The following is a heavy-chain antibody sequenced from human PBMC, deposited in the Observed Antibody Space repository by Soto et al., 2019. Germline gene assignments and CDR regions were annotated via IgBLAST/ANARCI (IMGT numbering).Heavy chain of an antibody. CDR1: GFTFSSYA. J-gene: IGHJ6*02. Sequence: GGSLRLSCAASGFTFSSYAMSWVRQAPGKGLEWVSAISGSGGSTYYADSVKGRFTISRDNSKNTLYLQMNSLRAEDTAVYYCSKDRRGLRYFDWSSTYYYNRMDVWGQGTMVTVSS. CDR3: SKDRRGLRYFDWSSTYYYNRMDV. CDR2: ISGSGGST. V-gene: IGHV3-23*01. D-gene: IGHD3-9*01.